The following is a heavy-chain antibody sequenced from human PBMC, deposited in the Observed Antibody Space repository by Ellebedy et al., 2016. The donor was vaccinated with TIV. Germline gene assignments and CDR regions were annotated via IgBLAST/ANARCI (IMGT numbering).Heavy chain of an antibody. J-gene: IGHJ6*02. CDR3: ARANRADYYDSSVEYYYYGMDV. CDR1: GFTFSSYW. CDR2: IKQDGSLR. D-gene: IGHD3-22*01. V-gene: IGHV3-7*01. Sequence: GESLKISXAASGFTFSSYWMSWVRQAPGKGLEWVANIKQDGSLRYYVDSVRGRFTISRDNAQNSLYLQMNSLRAEDTAVYYCARANRADYYDSSVEYYYYGMDVWGQGTTVTVSS.